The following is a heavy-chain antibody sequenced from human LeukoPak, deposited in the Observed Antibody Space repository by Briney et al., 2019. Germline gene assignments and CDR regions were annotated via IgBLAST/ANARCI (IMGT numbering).Heavy chain of an antibody. Sequence: SQTLSLTCAISGDSVSSNSAAWNWIRQSPSRGLEWLGRTYYRSKWYNDYAVSVKSRITINPDTSKNQFSLQLNSVTPEDTAVYYCAREGTVLRFLEWLDCAFDIWGQGTMVTVSS. CDR3: AREGTVLRFLEWLDCAFDI. CDR1: GDSVSSNSAA. J-gene: IGHJ3*02. V-gene: IGHV6-1*01. CDR2: TYYRSKWYN. D-gene: IGHD3-3*01.